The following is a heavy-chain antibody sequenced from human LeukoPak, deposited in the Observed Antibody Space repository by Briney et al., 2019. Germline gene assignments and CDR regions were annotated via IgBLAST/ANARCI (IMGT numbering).Heavy chain of an antibody. D-gene: IGHD3-16*01. CDR2: ISSGGSNK. CDR1: GFTFSTYG. J-gene: IGHJ4*02. CDR3: GKSGPTGGEPFDY. Sequence: GGSVRLSCAASGFTFSTYGMHWVRQAPGTGLEWVAVISSGGSNKYYADSVKGRFTISRDNSKNTMSLQMNSLRAEDTAVYYCGKSGPTGGEPFDYLGQGNL. V-gene: IGHV3-30*18.